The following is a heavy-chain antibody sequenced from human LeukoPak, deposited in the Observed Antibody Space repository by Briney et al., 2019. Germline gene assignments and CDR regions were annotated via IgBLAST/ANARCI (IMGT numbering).Heavy chain of an antibody. D-gene: IGHD3-10*01. CDR2: ISGSGGST. Sequence: GGSLRLSCAASGFTFSSYAMSWVRQAPGKGLEWVSAISGSGGSTYYADSVKGRFTISRDNSKNTLYLQMNSLRADDTAVYYCARKAGYYYGSGDYWGQGTLVTVSS. CDR3: ARKAGYYYGSGDY. V-gene: IGHV3-23*01. CDR1: GFTFSSYA. J-gene: IGHJ4*02.